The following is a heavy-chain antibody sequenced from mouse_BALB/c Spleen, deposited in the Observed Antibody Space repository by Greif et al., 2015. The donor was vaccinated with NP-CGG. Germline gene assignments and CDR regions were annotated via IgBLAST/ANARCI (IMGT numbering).Heavy chain of an antibody. V-gene: IGHV14-3*02. Sequence: VQLQQSGAELVKPGASVKLSCTASGFNIKDTYVHWVKQRPEQGLEWIGRIDPANVNTRYDPKFQGKATITADTSSNTAYLRLSSLTSEDTAVYYWVLYRYDLSWFAYWGQGTLVTVSA. CDR2: IDPANVNT. J-gene: IGHJ3*01. CDR1: GFNIKDTY. CDR3: VLYRYDLSWFAY. D-gene: IGHD2-14*01.